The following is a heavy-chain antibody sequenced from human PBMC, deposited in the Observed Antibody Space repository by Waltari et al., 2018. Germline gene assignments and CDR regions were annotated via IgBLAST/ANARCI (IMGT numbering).Heavy chain of an antibody. V-gene: IGHV3-9*01. J-gene: IGHJ4*02. CDR2: SSWNSGSI. CDR1: GFTFDDYA. CDR3: AVIGY. Sequence: EVQLVASGGGLVQPGRSLRLSCSASGFTFDDYAMHWVREGEGKGMEWVSGSSWNSGSIGYADSVKGRFTISRDNAKNSLYLQMNSLRAEDTALYYCAVIGYWGQGTLVTVSS.